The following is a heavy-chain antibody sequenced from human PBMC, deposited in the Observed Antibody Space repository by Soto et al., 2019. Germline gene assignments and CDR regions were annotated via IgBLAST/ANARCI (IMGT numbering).Heavy chain of an antibody. Sequence: QVQLVESGGGVVQPGRSLRLSCAASGFTFGSYGMHWVRQAPGKGLEWVAVIWYDGRNKYYADSVKGRFTISRDNSKNTLYLQMNCLRAEDTAVYYCARWGIAAGDYWGQGTLVTVSS. V-gene: IGHV3-33*01. J-gene: IGHJ4*02. CDR3: ARWGIAAGDY. CDR1: GFTFGSYG. D-gene: IGHD6-13*01. CDR2: IWYDGRNK.